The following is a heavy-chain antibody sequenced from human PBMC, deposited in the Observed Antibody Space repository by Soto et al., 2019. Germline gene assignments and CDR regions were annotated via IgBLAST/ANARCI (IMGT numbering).Heavy chain of an antibody. CDR3: ARQTYSNLWYNWFDP. J-gene: IGHJ5*02. V-gene: IGHV4-39*01. CDR1: GGSIRMSHYY. CDR2: VYDTGST. D-gene: IGHD6-13*01. Sequence: QLQLQESGPGLVKPSETLSLDCIVYGGSIRMSHYYWGWIRQPPGKGLEWIGSVYDTGSTYYNPSLMSRVTISVDTSKNPFSMTLTSVTAADTAVYYCARQTYSNLWYNWFDPWGQGTLVTVSS.